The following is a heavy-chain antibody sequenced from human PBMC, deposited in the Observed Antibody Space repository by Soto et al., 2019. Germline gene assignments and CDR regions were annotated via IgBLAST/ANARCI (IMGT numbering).Heavy chain of an antibody. D-gene: IGHD1-26*01. CDR2: ISYDGSNK. Sequence: QVQLVESGGGVVQPGRSLRLSCAASGFTFSSYAMHWVRQAPDKGLEWVAVISYDGSNKYYADSVKGRFTISRDNSKNTLYLQMNSLRAEDTAVYYCARDAPGSLGGWFDPWGQGTLVTVSS. V-gene: IGHV3-30-3*01. CDR3: ARDAPGSLGGWFDP. J-gene: IGHJ5*02. CDR1: GFTFSSYA.